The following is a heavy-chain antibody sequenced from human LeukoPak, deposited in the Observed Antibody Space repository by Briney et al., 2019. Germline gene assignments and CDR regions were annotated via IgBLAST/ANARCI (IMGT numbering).Heavy chain of an antibody. V-gene: IGHV4-34*01. Sequence: SETLSLTCAVYGGSFSGYYWSWIRQPPGKGLEWIGEINHSGSTNYTPSLKSRVTISVDTSKNPFSLKLSSVTAADTAVYYCAIGNRYYYYMDVWGKGTTVTVSS. J-gene: IGHJ6*03. CDR2: INHSGST. D-gene: IGHD1-1*01. CDR3: AIGNRYYYYMDV. CDR1: GGSFSGYY.